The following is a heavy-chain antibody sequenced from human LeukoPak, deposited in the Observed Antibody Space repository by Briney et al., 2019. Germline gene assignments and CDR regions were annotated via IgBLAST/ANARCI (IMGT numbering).Heavy chain of an antibody. CDR1: GFTFSSYW. CDR3: AREGGSGWHHFDY. Sequence: GGSLRLSCAASGFTFSSYWMSWVRQAPGKGLEWVANIKQDGSEKYYVDSVKGRFTISRDNAKNSLYLQMNSLRAEDTAVYYCAREGGSGWHHFDYWGQGTLVTVSS. V-gene: IGHV3-7*01. D-gene: IGHD6-19*01. J-gene: IGHJ4*02. CDR2: IKQDGSEK.